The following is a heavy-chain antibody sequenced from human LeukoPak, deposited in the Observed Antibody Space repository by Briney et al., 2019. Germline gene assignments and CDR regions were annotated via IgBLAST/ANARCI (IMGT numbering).Heavy chain of an antibody. CDR1: GYSISSGYY. CDR2: INHSGST. CDR3: ARLFTMVRGVILHFDY. D-gene: IGHD3-10*01. Sequence: SETLSLTCTVSGYSISSGYYWGWIRQPPGKGLEWIGEINHSGSTNYNPSLKSRVTISVDTSKNQFSLKLSSVTAADTAVYYCARLFTMVRGVILHFDYWGQGTLVTVSS. V-gene: IGHV4-38-2*02. J-gene: IGHJ4*02.